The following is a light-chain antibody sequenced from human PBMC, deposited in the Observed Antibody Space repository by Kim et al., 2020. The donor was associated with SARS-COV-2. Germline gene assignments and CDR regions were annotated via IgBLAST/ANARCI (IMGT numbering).Light chain of an antibody. CDR1: NVGSKR. V-gene: IGLV3-21*04. Sequence: PRKTAWITFGGRNVGSKRMHWYQWKPGRAPVRVIYYDSDRPSGIPERSAGSNAGKTATLTISRVEAGDEADYYGQVWVSSSDHRVFGGGTKVTV. J-gene: IGLJ3*02. CDR3: QVWVSSSDHRV. CDR2: YDS.